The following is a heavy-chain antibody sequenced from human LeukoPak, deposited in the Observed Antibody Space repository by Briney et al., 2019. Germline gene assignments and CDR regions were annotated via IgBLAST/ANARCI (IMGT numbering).Heavy chain of an antibody. V-gene: IGHV3-23*01. D-gene: IGHD3-3*01. CDR3: ARVRDDFWSSYYHHADY. Sequence: GGSLRLSCAGSGFTFSSSAMSWVRQAPGKGLEWVSSMSGRGSGGNTYYADSVKGRFSISWDNDKSSLYLQMNSLRAEDTAVYFCARVRDDFWSSYYHHADYWGQGTLVTVSS. CDR2: MSGRGSGGNT. CDR1: GFTFSSSA. J-gene: IGHJ4*02.